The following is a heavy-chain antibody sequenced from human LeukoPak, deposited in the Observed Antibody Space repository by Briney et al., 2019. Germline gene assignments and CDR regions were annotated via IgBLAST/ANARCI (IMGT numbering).Heavy chain of an antibody. V-gene: IGHV1-69*05. CDR1: GGTFSSYA. CDR2: IIPIFGTA. Sequence: EASVKVSCKASGGTFSSYAISWVRQAPGQGLEWMGGIIPIFGTANYAQKFQGRVTITTDESTSTAYMELSSLRSEDTAVHYCAREYYYGSGSWFDPWGQGTLVTVSS. D-gene: IGHD3-10*01. CDR3: AREYYYGSGSWFDP. J-gene: IGHJ5*02.